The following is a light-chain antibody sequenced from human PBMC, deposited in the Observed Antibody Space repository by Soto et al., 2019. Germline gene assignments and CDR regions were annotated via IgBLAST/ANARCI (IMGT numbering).Light chain of an antibody. J-gene: IGKJ5*01. Sequence: VMTQSPATLSVSPGERATLSCRASQTVSRNLAWYQQRPGQAPRLLIYDISNRATGVPARLSGSASETEFPLTSRSMQSEDFAVYFCQQHNNWPSFGHGTRLEIK. CDR1: QTVSRN. V-gene: IGKV3-15*01. CDR3: QQHNNWPS. CDR2: DIS.